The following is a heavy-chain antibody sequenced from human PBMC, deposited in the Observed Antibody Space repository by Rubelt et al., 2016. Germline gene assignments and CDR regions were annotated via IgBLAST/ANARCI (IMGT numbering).Heavy chain of an antibody. CDR1: GFTFSRYA. J-gene: IGHJ4*02. D-gene: IGHD3-3*01. CDR2: MSGSGGNT. Sequence: EVQLLESGGGLVQPGGSLRLSCAASGFTFSRYAMNWVRQAPGKGLEWVSAMSGSGGNTYYADSVKGRFTISRDNSKNTLYLQRSSLRAEETALYYCALHYDPLKWGQGTLVTVSS. V-gene: IGHV3-23*01. CDR3: ALHYDPLK.